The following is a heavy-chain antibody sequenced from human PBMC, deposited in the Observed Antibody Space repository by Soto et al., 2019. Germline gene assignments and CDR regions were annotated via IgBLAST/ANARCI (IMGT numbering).Heavy chain of an antibody. CDR3: AKDKIVSATYDFWSGYYFDY. CDR1: GFTFSSYA. D-gene: IGHD3-3*01. CDR2: ISGSGGST. V-gene: IGHV3-23*01. Sequence: GGSLRLSCAASGFTFSSYAMSWVRQAPGKGLEWVSAISGSGGSTYYADSVKGRFTISRDNSKNTLYLQMNSLRAEDTAVYYCAKDKIVSATYDFWSGYYFDYWGQGTLVTVSS. J-gene: IGHJ4*02.